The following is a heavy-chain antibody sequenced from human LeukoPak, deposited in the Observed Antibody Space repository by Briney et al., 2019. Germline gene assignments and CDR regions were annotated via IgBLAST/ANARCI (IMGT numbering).Heavy chain of an antibody. CDR1: GFTFSNYW. Sequence: GGSLRLSCAASGFTFSNYWMHWVRLAPGKGLVWVSRIDRDERTTTYADSVKGRFTISRDNAKNSLYLQMNSLTVEDTAVYYCARGFRDTAMFLDYWGQGTLVTVSS. CDR3: ARGFRDTAMFLDY. D-gene: IGHD5-18*01. CDR2: IDRDERTT. V-gene: IGHV3-74*03. J-gene: IGHJ4*02.